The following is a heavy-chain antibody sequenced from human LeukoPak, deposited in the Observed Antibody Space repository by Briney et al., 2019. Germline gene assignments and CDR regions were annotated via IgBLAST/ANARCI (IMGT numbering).Heavy chain of an antibody. CDR2: IYYSGST. CDR3: ARDADWGYDAYDI. Sequence: SETLSLTCTVSGGSISSYYWSWIRQPPGKGLEWIGYIYYSGSTNYNPSLKSRVTISVDTSKNQFSLHLNSVTPEDTAVYYCARDADWGYDAYDIWGQGTMVTVSS. D-gene: IGHD7-27*01. J-gene: IGHJ3*02. V-gene: IGHV4-59*12. CDR1: GGSISSYY.